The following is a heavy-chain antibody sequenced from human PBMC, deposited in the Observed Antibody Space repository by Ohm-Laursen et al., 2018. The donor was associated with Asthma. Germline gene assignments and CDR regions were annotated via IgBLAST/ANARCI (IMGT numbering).Heavy chain of an antibody. CDR1: GGSISSGGYP. CDR2: IYYSGST. Sequence: SDTLSLTCSVSGGSISSGGYPWSWIRQHPGKGLEWIGYIYYSGSTYYNPSLKSRVTISVDTSKNQFSLKLSSVTAADTAVYYCARDGSRDGPSHAFDIWGQGTMVTVSS. J-gene: IGHJ3*02. V-gene: IGHV4-31*03. CDR3: ARDGSRDGPSHAFDI. D-gene: IGHD5-24*01.